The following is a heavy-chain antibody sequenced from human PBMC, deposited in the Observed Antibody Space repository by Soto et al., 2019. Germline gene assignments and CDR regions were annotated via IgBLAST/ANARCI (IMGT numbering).Heavy chain of an antibody. CDR2: ISAYNGST. Sequence: GASVKVSCKASGYTFISYGISWVRQAPGQGLEWMGWISAYNGSTNYAQKLQGRVTMTTDTSTSTAYMELRSLRSDDTAVYYCARPYGSGSYAYMDVWGKGTTVTVSS. D-gene: IGHD3-10*01. CDR3: ARPYGSGSYAYMDV. J-gene: IGHJ6*04. V-gene: IGHV1-18*01. CDR1: GYTFISYG.